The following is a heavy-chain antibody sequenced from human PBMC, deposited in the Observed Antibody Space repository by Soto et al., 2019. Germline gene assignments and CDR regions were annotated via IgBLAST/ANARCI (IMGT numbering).Heavy chain of an antibody. V-gene: IGHV1-18*01. CDR1: GYSFTTYP. CDR2: VSTYNGNT. J-gene: IGHJ4*02. Sequence: ASVKVSCKASGYSFTTYPITWVRQAPGQGLEWLGWVSTYNGNTNYAQGLQGRVSMTTDTSTSTAYLELRNLRPDVTAVYYCARKGSGWDFDNWGQGTPVTVS. D-gene: IGHD6-19*01. CDR3: ARKGSGWDFDN.